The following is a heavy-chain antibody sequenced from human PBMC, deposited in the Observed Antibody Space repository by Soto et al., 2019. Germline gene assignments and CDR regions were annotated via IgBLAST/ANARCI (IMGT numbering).Heavy chain of an antibody. V-gene: IGHV4-59*01. CDR3: ARGLRYFDW. Sequence: QVQLQESGPGLVKPSETLSLTCTVSGGSITSSYWSWIRQPPGKGLEWIGYSYYSGITNYNPSLKSRVTISVDTSKNQYSLNLSSVTAADKAVYFCARGLRYFDWWGQGTLGTVSS. CDR2: SYYSGIT. D-gene: IGHD3-9*01. J-gene: IGHJ4*02. CDR1: GGSITSSY.